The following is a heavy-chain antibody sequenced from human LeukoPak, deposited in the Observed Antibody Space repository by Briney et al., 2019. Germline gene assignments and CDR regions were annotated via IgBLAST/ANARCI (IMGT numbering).Heavy chain of an antibody. V-gene: IGHV3-53*01. Sequence: GGSLRLSCAASGFTFSSYWMHWVRQAPGKGLVWVSVIYKNAITFHADTVKGRFTISRDNSKNTLYLQMNNLRADDTAVYYCTRSLRVRGVPDYMDVWGKGTTVTVS. J-gene: IGHJ6*03. CDR3: TRSLRVRGVPDYMDV. CDR2: IYKNAIT. CDR1: GFTFSSYW. D-gene: IGHD3-10*01.